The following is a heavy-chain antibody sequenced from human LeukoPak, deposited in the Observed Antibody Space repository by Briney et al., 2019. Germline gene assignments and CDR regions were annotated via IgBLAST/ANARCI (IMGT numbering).Heavy chain of an antibody. D-gene: IGHD3-10*01. J-gene: IGHJ3*02. Sequence: TGGSLRLSCAASGLTFTDYYMTWIRQAPGKGLEWVSYISISGSTTYYADSVKGRFTISRDNAKNSLYLQINSLRAEDTAVYYCARGPYGSGSQRAFDIWGQGTMVTVSS. CDR1: GLTFTDYY. V-gene: IGHV3-11*01. CDR3: ARGPYGSGSQRAFDI. CDR2: ISISGSTT.